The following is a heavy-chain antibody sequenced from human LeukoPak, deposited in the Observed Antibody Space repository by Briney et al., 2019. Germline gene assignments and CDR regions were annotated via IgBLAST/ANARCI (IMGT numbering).Heavy chain of an antibody. D-gene: IGHD3-10*01. V-gene: IGHV1-8*02. J-gene: IGHJ5*02. Sequence: GASVKVSCNASGYTFTGYYMRWVRQAPGQGLEWMGWMNPNSGNTGYAQKFQGRVTMTRNTSISTAYMELSSLRSEDTAVYYCARVRSILLSFGEFPGYNWFDPWGQGTLVTVSS. CDR2: MNPNSGNT. CDR3: ARVRSILLSFGEFPGYNWFDP. CDR1: GYTFTGYY.